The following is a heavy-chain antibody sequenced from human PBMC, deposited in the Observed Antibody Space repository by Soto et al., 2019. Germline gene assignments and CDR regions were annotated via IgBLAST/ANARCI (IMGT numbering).Heavy chain of an antibody. CDR3: EGGGRDYYYGMDV. V-gene: IGHV3-13*04. CDR1: GFTFSSYD. D-gene: IGHD1-26*01. J-gene: IGHJ6*02. Sequence: PGGSLRLSCAASGFTFSSYDMHWVRQATGKGLEWVSAIGTAGDTYYPGSVKGRFTISRENAKNSLYLQMNSLRAGDTAVYYCEGGGRDYYYGMDVWGQGTTVTVSS. CDR2: IGTAGDT.